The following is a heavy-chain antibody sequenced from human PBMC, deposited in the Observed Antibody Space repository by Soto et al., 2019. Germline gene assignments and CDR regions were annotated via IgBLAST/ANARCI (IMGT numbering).Heavy chain of an antibody. J-gene: IGHJ5*02. Sequence: PGGSLRLSCAASGFDFSVYWMSWVRQAPGKWPEWVANIKFDGSEKQYVDSVKGRFTISRDNARNSVFLQMNSLRAGDTAVYYCVKDGGYCSSATCYSPRNHYFDAWGQGTLVTV. D-gene: IGHD2-2*01. CDR2: IKFDGSEK. CDR1: GFDFSVYW. V-gene: IGHV3-7*03. CDR3: VKDGGYCSSATCYSPRNHYFDA.